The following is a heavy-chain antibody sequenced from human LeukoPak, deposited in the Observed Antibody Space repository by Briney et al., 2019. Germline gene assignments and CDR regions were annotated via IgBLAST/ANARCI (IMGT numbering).Heavy chain of an antibody. CDR3: ARDMSESNEGAFDI. CDR1: GFTFSSYG. D-gene: IGHD4-11*01. J-gene: IGHJ3*02. Sequence: GGSLRLSCAASGFTFSSYGMHWVRQAPGKGLEWVSSISSSSSYIYYADSVKGRFTISRDNAKNSLYLQMNSLRAEDTAVYYCARDMSESNEGAFDIWGQGTMVTVSS. V-gene: IGHV3-21*01. CDR2: ISSSSSYI.